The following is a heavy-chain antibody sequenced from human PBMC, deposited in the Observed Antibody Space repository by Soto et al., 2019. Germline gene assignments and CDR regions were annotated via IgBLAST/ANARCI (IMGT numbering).Heavy chain of an antibody. V-gene: IGHV3-21*01. J-gene: IGHJ6*02. CDR3: VRERGLSSYYGMDV. D-gene: IGHD3-10*01. Sequence: NPGGSLRLSCAASGFTLTSYSMNWVRQASGKGLEWVASISSSSSHIYYADSVKGRFTISRDNARNSLFLQMNDLRAEDTAVYYCVRERGLSSYYGMDVWGQGTTVTVSS. CDR1: GFTLTSYS. CDR2: ISSSSSHI.